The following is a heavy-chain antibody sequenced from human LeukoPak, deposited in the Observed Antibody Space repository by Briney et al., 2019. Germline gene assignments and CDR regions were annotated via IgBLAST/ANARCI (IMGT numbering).Heavy chain of an antibody. CDR1: GFTFRDYY. V-gene: IGHV3-11*04. CDR2: ISSSVTTV. J-gene: IGHJ4*02. Sequence: GGSLRLSCAASGFTFRDYYMAWIRQAPGKGLEWVSHISSSVTTVYYADSVRGRFTLSRDNAKNSVSLQMNSLRAEDTAVYYCARDPRHNDYWGQGTLVTVSS. CDR3: ARDPRHNDY.